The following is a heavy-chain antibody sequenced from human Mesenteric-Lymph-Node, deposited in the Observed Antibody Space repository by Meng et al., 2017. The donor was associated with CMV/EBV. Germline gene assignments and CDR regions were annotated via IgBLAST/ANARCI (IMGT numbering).Heavy chain of an antibody. D-gene: IGHD2-2*01. CDR3: TSPLYCSSTSCSDY. CDR2: IRSKAYGGTT. V-gene: IGHV3-49*04. Sequence: GESLKISCAASGFTFSSYAMHWVRQAPGKGLEWVGFIRSKAYGGTTEYAASVKGRFTISRDDSKSIAYLQMNSLKTEDTAVYYCTSPLYCSSTSCSDYWGQGTLVTVSS. CDR1: GFTFSSYA. J-gene: IGHJ4*02.